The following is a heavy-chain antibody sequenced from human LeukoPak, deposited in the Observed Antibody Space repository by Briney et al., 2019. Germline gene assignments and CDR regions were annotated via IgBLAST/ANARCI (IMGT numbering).Heavy chain of an antibody. V-gene: IGHV4-39*07. CDR2: IYYSGST. Sequence: PSETLSLTCTVSGGSISSSSYYWGWIRQPPGEGLEWIGSIYYSGSTYYNPSLKSRVTISVDTSKNQFSLKLSSVTAADTAVYYCARDQGTVTSRRFDPWGQGTLVTVSS. D-gene: IGHD4-17*01. CDR1: GGSISSSSYY. J-gene: IGHJ5*02. CDR3: ARDQGTVTSRRFDP.